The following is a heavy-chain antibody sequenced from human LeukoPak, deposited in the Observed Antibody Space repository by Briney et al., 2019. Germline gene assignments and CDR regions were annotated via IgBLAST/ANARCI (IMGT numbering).Heavy chain of an antibody. V-gene: IGHV1-18*01. Sequence: EWMGWSNAYNGDTHYSQNLQGRVTMTTDTSTNTAYMELRSLSFDDTAVFYCAKGKSPLEYWGQGTLVFVSS. CDR3: AKGKSPLEY. CDR2: SNAYNGDT. J-gene: IGHJ4*02.